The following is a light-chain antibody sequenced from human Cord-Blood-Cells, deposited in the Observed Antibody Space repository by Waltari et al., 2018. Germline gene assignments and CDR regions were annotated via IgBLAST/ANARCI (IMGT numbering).Light chain of an antibody. CDR2: YDS. V-gene: IGLV2-14*03. CDR1: SSDVGGYNY. Sequence: QSALTQPASVSGSPGQSITISCTGTSSDVGGYNYVSWYQQHPGKAPKLMIYYDSNQPSGVSNRFSGSTSADTTSLLISGLQADDETAYYCCSYTRSSTLGVFGGGTKLTVL. CDR3: CSYTRSSTLGV. J-gene: IGLJ3*02.